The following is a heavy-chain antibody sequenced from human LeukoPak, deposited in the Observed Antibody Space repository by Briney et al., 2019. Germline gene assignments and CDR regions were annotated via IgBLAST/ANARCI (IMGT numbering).Heavy chain of an antibody. CDR3: ARGKISYYYDSSSPPGWFDP. CDR2: ISSSSSYI. D-gene: IGHD3-22*01. Sequence: PGGSLRLSCAASGFIFSSYSMNWVRQAPGKGLEWVSCISSSSSYIYYADSVKGRFTISRDNAKNSLYLQMNSLRAEDTAVYYCARGKISYYYDSSSPPGWFDPWGQGTLVTVSS. V-gene: IGHV3-21*01. J-gene: IGHJ5*02. CDR1: GFIFSSYS.